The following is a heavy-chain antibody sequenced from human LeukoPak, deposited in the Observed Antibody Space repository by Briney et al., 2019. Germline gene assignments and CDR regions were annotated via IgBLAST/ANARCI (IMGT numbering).Heavy chain of an antibody. D-gene: IGHD2-15*01. V-gene: IGHV1-58*02. CDR2: IVVGSGNT. J-gene: IGHJ3*02. CDR1: GFTFTSSA. Sequence: GASVKVSCKASGFTFTSSAMQWVRQARGQRLEWTGWIVVGSGNTNYAQKFQERVTITRDMSTSTAYMELSSLRSEDTAVYYCAAESSRYCSGGSCYSDAFDIWGQGTMVTVSS. CDR3: AAESSRYCSGGSCYSDAFDI.